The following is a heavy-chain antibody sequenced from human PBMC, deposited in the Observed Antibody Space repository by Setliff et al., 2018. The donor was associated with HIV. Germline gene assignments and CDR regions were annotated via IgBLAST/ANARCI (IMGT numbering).Heavy chain of an antibody. CDR2: IYYSGST. V-gene: IGHV4-59*11. J-gene: IGHJ5*02. Sequence: PSETLSLTCTVSGGSISSHYWTWIRQPPGKGMELIGYIYYSGSTNYNPSLKSRVTRSVDTSKNQFSLKMRSVAAADTAVYYCARAFFRQLEPSDWFDPWGQGTLVT. D-gene: IGHD1-1*01. CDR3: ARAFFRQLEPSDWFDP. CDR1: GGSISSHY.